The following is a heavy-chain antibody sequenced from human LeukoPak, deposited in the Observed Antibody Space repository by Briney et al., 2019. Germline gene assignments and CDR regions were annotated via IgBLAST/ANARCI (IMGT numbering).Heavy chain of an antibody. CDR3: ARDSGDYGGVSGAFDI. CDR1: GFTFSSYE. D-gene: IGHD4-23*01. V-gene: IGHV3-48*03. CDR2: ISSSGGTI. Sequence: PGGSLRLSCAASGFTFSSYEMNWVRQAPGKGLEWVSYISSSGGTIYYADSVKGRFTISRDNAKNSLYLQMNSLRAEDTAVYYCARDSGDYGGVSGAFDIWGQGTMVTVSS. J-gene: IGHJ3*02.